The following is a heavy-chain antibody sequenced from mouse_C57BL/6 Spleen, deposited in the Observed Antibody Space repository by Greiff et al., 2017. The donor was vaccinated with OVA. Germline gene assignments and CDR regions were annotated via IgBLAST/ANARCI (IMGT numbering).Heavy chain of an antibody. CDR1: GYTFTSYW. CDR2: IYPGSGST. J-gene: IGHJ2*01. V-gene: IGHV1-55*01. D-gene: IGHD2-4*01. CDR3: ARYDYDGGYFDY. Sequence: VQLQQPGAELVKPGASVKMSCKASGYTFTSYWITWVKQRPGQGLEWIGDIYPGSGSTNYNEKFKSKATLTVDTSSSTAYMQLSSLISEDSAVYYCARYDYDGGYFDYWGQGTTLTVSS.